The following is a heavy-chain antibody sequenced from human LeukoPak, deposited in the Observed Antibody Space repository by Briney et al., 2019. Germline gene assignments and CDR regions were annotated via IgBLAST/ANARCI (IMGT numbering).Heavy chain of an antibody. V-gene: IGHV4-4*07. Sequence: NLSETLSLTCTVSGGSISSYYWSWIRQPAGKGLEWIGRIYTSGSTNYNPSLKSRVTMSVDTSKNQFSLKLSSVTAADTAVYYCAGRTLRYFDWLEDAFDIWGQGTMVTVSS. D-gene: IGHD3-9*01. CDR1: GGSISSYY. J-gene: IGHJ3*02. CDR3: AGRTLRYFDWLEDAFDI. CDR2: IYTSGST.